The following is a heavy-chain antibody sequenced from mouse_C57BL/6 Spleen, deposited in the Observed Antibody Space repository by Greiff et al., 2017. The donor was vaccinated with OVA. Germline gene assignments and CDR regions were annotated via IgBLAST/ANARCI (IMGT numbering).Heavy chain of an antibody. CDR3: ARRGIITTVASYYAMDY. V-gene: IGHV1-53*01. CDR1: GYTFTSYW. Sequence: QVQLKQPGTELVKPGASVKLSCKASGYTFTSYWMHWVKQRPGQGLEWIGNINPSNGGTNYNEKFKSKATLTVDKSSSTAYMQLSSLTSEDSAVYYCARRGIITTVASYYAMDYWGQGTSVTVSS. CDR2: INPSNGGT. D-gene: IGHD1-1*01. J-gene: IGHJ4*01.